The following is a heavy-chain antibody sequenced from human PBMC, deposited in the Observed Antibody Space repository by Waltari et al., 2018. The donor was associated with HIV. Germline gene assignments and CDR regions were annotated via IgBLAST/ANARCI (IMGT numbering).Heavy chain of an antibody. CDR2: IFGSGGT. Sequence: QVQLQESGPGLVKPSQTLSLTCTVSGGSISSGNSYWSWIRQPAGKGLEWIGRIFGSGGTNYNPSLKSRVTISVDTSKNQFSLRLSSLTAADTAVYFCARGIDDSTGYMKNGFDYWGQGTLVTVSS. V-gene: IGHV4-61*02. CDR3: ARGIDDSTGYMKNGFDY. J-gene: IGHJ4*02. CDR1: GGSISSGNSY. D-gene: IGHD3-22*01.